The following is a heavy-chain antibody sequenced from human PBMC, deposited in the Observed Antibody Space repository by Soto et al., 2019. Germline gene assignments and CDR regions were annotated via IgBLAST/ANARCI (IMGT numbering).Heavy chain of an antibody. J-gene: IGHJ6*02. CDR3: ARVEVDIVATIYYYYGMDV. CDR1: GYTFTSYG. V-gene: IGHV1-18*01. Sequence: QAQLVQSGAEVKKPGASVKVSCKASGYTFTSYGISWVRQAPGQGLEWMGWISAYNGNTNYAQKLQGRVTMTTDTSTSTAYMELRSLRSDDTAVYYCARVEVDIVATIYYYYGMDVWGQGTTVTVSS. CDR2: ISAYNGNT. D-gene: IGHD5-12*01.